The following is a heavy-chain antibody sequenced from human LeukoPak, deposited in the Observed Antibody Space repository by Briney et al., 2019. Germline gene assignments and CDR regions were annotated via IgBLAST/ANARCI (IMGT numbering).Heavy chain of an antibody. Sequence: ASVKVSCKVSGYTLTELSMHWVRQAPGKGLEWMGTFDPEDGETIYAQKFQGRVTMTEDTSTDTAYMELSSLRSEDTALYYCATDVAVAGTLGSWGQGALVTVSP. J-gene: IGHJ5*02. CDR2: FDPEDGET. D-gene: IGHD6-19*01. V-gene: IGHV1-24*01. CDR1: GYTLTELS. CDR3: ATDVAVAGTLGS.